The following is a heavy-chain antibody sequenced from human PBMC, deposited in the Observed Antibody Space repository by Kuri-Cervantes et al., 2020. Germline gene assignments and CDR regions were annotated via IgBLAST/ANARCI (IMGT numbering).Heavy chain of an antibody. Sequence: GGSLRLSCAASGFTFSDYCISWIRQAPGRGLEWVSYISSSSSTIYYADSVKGRFTISRDNAKNSLYLQMNSLRAGDTAVYYCAREFPGTAVAGTEGALDIWGQGTKVTVSS. CDR2: ISSSSSTI. J-gene: IGHJ3*02. CDR3: AREFPGTAVAGTEGALDI. V-gene: IGHV3-11*04. CDR1: GFTFSDYC. D-gene: IGHD6-19*01.